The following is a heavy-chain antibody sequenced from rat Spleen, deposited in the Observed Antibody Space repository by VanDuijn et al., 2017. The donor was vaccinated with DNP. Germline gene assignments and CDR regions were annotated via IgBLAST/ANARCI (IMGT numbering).Heavy chain of an antibody. V-gene: IGHV5-31*01. Sequence: EVQLVESGGGLVQPGRSLKLSCAASGFTFNNYWMSWIRQAPGKGLEWIASITNTGGTIYYPDSVKGRFTISRDDANSVLYLQMNSLRSEDTATYYCVRQGYLYYGLFGYFDYWGQGVMVTVSS. J-gene: IGHJ2*01. CDR3: VRQGYLYYGLFGYFDY. CDR2: ITNTGGTI. D-gene: IGHD1-6*01. CDR1: GFTFNNYW.